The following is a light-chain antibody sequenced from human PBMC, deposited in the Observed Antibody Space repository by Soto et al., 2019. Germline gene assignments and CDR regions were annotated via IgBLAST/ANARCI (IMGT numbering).Light chain of an antibody. J-gene: IGLJ2*01. V-gene: IGLV2-11*01. CDR3: CSYAGRYTLV. Sequence: QSALTQPRSVSGSPGQAVTISCTGTSSDVGGYNYVSWYQQYPGKAPKLIICDVTERPSGVPDRFSGSKSGNTASLTISGLQDEDEADYYCCSYAGRYTLVFGRGTKLTVL. CDR1: SSDVGGYNY. CDR2: DVT.